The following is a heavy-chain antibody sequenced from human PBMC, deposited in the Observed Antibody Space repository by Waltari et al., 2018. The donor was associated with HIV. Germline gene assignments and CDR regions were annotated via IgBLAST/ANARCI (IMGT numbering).Heavy chain of an antibody. CDR1: GGTFSSYA. D-gene: IGHD1-26*01. V-gene: IGHV1-69*04. CDR3: ARDSSGMGGPSNFDY. J-gene: IGHJ4*02. CDR2: IIPILGIA. Sequence: QVQLVQSGAEVKKPGSSVKVSCKASGGTFSSYAISWVRQAPGQGLEWMGRIIPILGIANYAQKFQGRVTITADKSTSTAYMELSSLRSEDTAVYYCARDSSGMGGPSNFDYWGQGTLVTVSS.